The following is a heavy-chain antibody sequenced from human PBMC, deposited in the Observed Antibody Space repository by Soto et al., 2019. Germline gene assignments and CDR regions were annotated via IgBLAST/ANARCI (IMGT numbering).Heavy chain of an antibody. CDR3: ARVTGTGTGYFDY. D-gene: IGHD3-10*01. J-gene: IGHJ4*02. Sequence: SETLSLTCTVSGGSISSGGYYWSWIRQHPGKGLEWIGYISYSGSTYYNPSLKSRVTISVDTSKNQFSLKLSSVTAADTAVYYCARVTGTGTGYFDYRSQGTLVPGSS. CDR2: ISYSGST. V-gene: IGHV4-31*03. CDR1: GGSISSGGYY.